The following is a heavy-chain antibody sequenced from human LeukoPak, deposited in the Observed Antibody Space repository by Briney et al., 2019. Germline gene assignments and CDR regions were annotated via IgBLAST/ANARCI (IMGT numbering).Heavy chain of an antibody. CDR3: ARSDGYGLVGI. D-gene: IGHD3-10*01. V-gene: IGHV4-38-2*02. CDR1: GYSISSGYY. CDR2: IYHSGST. Sequence: SETLSLTCTVSGYSISSGYYWGWLRQPPGRGLEWIGTIYHSGSTYYNPSLKSRVTISVDTSKNQFSLKLSSVTAADTAVYYCARSDGYGLVGIWGQGTMVTVSS. J-gene: IGHJ3*02.